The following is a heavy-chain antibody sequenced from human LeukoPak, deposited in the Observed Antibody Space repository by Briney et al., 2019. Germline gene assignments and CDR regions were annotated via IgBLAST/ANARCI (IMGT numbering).Heavy chain of an antibody. CDR1: GFTFSSYG. D-gene: IGHD6-19*01. Sequence: GGSLRLSCAASGFTFSSYGMHWVRQAPGKGLEWVAFIRYDGSNKYYADSVEGRFTISRDNSKNTLYLQMNSLRAEDTAVYYCAKGGARIAVAGKGIDYWGQGTLVTVSS. J-gene: IGHJ4*02. CDR3: AKGGARIAVAGKGIDY. V-gene: IGHV3-30*02. CDR2: IRYDGSNK.